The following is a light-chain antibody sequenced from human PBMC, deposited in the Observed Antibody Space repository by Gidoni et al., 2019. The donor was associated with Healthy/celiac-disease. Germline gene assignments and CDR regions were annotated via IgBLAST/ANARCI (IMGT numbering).Light chain of an antibody. CDR1: HIGSKS. V-gene: IGLV3-21*04. CDR2: YDS. CDR3: QVWDSSSDHAL. Sequence: SYVLTPPPPVSVAPGKTARITCGGTHIGSKSVHWYQQKPGQAPVLVIYYDSDRPSGIPERFSGSNSGNTATLTISRVEAGDEADYYCQVWDSSSDHALFGGGTKLTVL. J-gene: IGLJ3*02.